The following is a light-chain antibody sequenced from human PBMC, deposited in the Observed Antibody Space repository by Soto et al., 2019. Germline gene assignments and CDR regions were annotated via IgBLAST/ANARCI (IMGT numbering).Light chain of an antibody. CDR2: AAS. CDR3: QQSYSTPRT. J-gene: IGKJ1*01. Sequence: DIHMTQSPSSLSASVGDRVTITCRAGQSISNYLNWYQQKPGKAPKLLIYAASTLQSGVPSRFSGSGSGTDFTLTISSLQPEDFATYYCQQSYSTPRTFGQGTKVDIK. CDR1: QSISNY. V-gene: IGKV1-39*01.